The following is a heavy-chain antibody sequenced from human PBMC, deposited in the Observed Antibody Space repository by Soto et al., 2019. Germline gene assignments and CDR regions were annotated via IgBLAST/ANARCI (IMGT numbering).Heavy chain of an antibody. CDR3: ARLEALRYFDWLYDAFDI. Sequence: SETLSLTCTVSGGSISSSSYYWGWIRQPPGKGLEWIGSIYYSGSTYYNPSLKSRVTISVDTSKNQFSLKLSSVTAADTAVYYCARLEALRYFDWLYDAFDIWGQGTMVTVSS. CDR1: GGSISSSSYY. D-gene: IGHD3-9*01. J-gene: IGHJ3*02. CDR2: IYYSGST. V-gene: IGHV4-39*01.